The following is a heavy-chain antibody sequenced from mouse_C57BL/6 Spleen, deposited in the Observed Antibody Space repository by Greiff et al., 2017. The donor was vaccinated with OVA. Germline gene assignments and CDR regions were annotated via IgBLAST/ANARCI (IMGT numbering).Heavy chain of an antibody. CDR3: ARDGY. Sequence: QVQLQQSGPELVKPGASVKISCKASGYAFSSSWMNWVKQRPGKGLEWIGRIYTGDGDTNYNGKFKGKATRTAYKTSSTAYMQLSSLTSEDSAVYFCARDGYWGQGTTLTVSS. CDR1: GYAFSSSW. CDR2: IYTGDGDT. D-gene: IGHD2-3*01. J-gene: IGHJ2*01. V-gene: IGHV1-82*01.